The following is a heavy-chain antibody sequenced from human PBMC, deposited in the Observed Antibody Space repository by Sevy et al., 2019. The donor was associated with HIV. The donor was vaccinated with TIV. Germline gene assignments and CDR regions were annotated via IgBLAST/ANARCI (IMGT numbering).Heavy chain of an antibody. J-gene: IGHJ4*02. D-gene: IGHD3-16*01. CDR3: ARDPHSVPHWGSFDS. CDR2: VSKEGTNK. CDR1: GFTFTRYA. Sequence: GGSLRLSCEASGFTFTRYAFHWVRQAPGKGLEWVAVVSKEGTNKYYVDSVKGRFTISRDNSRNTLYLQMQSLRADDTAVYFCARDPHSVPHWGSFDSWGQGTLVTVSS. V-gene: IGHV3-30-3*01.